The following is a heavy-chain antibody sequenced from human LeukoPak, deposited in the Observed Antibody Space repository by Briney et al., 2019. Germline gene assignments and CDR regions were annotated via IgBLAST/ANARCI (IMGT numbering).Heavy chain of an antibody. Sequence: GGSLRLSCSASGFTFSSYAMHWVRQAPGKGLEYVSAISSNGGSTYYADSVEGRFTISRDNSKNTLYLQMSSLRAEDTAVYYCVKDISGGHFDYWGQGTLVTVSS. CDR3: VKDISGGHFDY. J-gene: IGHJ4*02. CDR2: ISSNGGST. CDR1: GFTFSSYA. V-gene: IGHV3-64D*06. D-gene: IGHD3-3*02.